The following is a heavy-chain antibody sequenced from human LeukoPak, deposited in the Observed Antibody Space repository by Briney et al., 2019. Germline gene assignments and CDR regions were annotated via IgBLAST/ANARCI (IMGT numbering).Heavy chain of an antibody. J-gene: IGHJ4*02. CDR1: GGSISNYY. V-gene: IGHV4-4*07. Sequence: SETLSLTCAVSGGSISNYYWSWIRQPAGKGLEWIGRIHSSGTTRYNPSLKCRFTMSVDASKKQFFLNLISVTAADTAVYYCARDVPPDYWGQGTLVTVSS. CDR2: IHSSGTT. CDR3: ARDVPPDY.